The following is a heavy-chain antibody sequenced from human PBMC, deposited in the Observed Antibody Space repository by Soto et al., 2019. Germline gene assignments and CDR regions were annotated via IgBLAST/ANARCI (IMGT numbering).Heavy chain of an antibody. J-gene: IGHJ6*02. CDR2: ISYDGSNK. V-gene: IGHV3-30-3*01. D-gene: IGHD4-17*01. Sequence: QVQLVESGGGVVQPGRSLGLSCAASGFTFSSYAMHWVRQAPGKGLEWVAVISYDGSNKYYADSVKGRFTISRDNSKNTLYLQMNSLRAEDTAVYYCAREGHTSRRYYYHGMDVWGQGTTVTVSS. CDR1: GFTFSSYA. CDR3: AREGHTSRRYYYHGMDV.